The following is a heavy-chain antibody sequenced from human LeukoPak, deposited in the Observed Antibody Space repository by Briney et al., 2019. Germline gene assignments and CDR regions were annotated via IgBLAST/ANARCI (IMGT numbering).Heavy chain of an antibody. V-gene: IGHV4-30-2*01. CDR1: GGSISSGGYS. J-gene: IGHJ4*02. Sequence: SETLSLTRAVSGGSISSGGYSWSWVRQPPGKGLGWIGYIYHRGSTYYNPSLKSRVTISVDRSKNQFSLKLSSVTAADTAVYYCAREIGGSGGFDYWGQGTLVTVSS. CDR2: IYHRGST. CDR3: AREIGGSGGFDY. D-gene: IGHD3-10*01.